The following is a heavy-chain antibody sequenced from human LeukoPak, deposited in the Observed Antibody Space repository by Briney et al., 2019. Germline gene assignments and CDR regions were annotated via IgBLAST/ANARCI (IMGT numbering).Heavy chain of an antibody. CDR3: ARGMRRDYGGYDFSFDQ. V-gene: IGHV4-4*07. Sequence: PSETLSLTCTVSGGSISNYYWNWIRQPAGKGLEWIGRIYISGSTNYNPSLKSRVAMSVDTSKNQFSLKLNSVTAADTAVYFCARGMRRDYGGYDFSFDQWGQGTLVTVSS. CDR1: GGSISNYY. J-gene: IGHJ4*02. D-gene: IGHD4-17*01. CDR2: IYISGST.